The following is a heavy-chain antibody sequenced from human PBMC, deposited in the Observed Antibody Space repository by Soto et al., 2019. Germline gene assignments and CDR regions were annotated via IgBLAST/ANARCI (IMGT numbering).Heavy chain of an antibody. CDR1: GGSVSSGSYY. V-gene: IGHV4-61*01. CDR2: IYYSGST. CDR3: ARVKAMACDI. Sequence: QVQLQESGPGLVKPSETLSLTCTVSGGSVSSGSYYWSWIRQPPGKGLEWIGYIYYSGSTNYNPSLKSRVTISVDTSKNQFSLKLSSVTAADTAVYYCARVKAMACDIWGQGTMVTVSS. J-gene: IGHJ3*02.